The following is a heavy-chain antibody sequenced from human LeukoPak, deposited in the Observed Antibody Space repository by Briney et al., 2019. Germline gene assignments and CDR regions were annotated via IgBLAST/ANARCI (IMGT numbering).Heavy chain of an antibody. CDR3: ARXXXGWSF. J-gene: IGHJ4*02. CDR1: GYSFTGFY. V-gene: IGHV1-2*02. Sequence: GASVKVSCKASGYSFTGFYLHWVRQDVRQGLQWMGWIDPKSGTTKYAPRFQGRVTMTGDTSTRTVYMEVTSLRFDDTAVYYCARXXXGWSFWGQGTLVTVSA. CDR2: IDPKSGTT. D-gene: IGHD3-10*01.